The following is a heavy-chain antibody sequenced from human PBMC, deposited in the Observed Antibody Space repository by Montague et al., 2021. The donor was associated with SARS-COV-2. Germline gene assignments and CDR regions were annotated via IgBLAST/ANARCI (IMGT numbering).Heavy chain of an antibody. CDR1: GFDFENYG. D-gene: IGHD3-10*01. Sequence: SLRLSCAASGFDFENYGVHWVRQAPEKGLNWVSSISWNSKRVGYGDSVKGRFTVSRDNAKNSLYLQMDSVRLDDTGVYYCARDSRTVWLGEVGFDLWGQGTLVTVSP. J-gene: IGHJ5*02. CDR2: ISWNSKRV. CDR3: ARDSRTVWLGEVGFDL. V-gene: IGHV3-9*01.